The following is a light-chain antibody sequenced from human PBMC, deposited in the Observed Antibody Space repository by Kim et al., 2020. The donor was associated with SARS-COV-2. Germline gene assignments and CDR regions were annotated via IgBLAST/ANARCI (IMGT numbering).Light chain of an antibody. CDR1: SGHSMNA. V-gene: IGLV4-69*02. J-gene: IGLJ3*02. CDR3: KTRDTGIHG. CDR2: LNSDGSP. Sequence: QLVLTQSPSASASLGASVKLTCTLSSGHSMNAIACHQQQPESGPRYLMKLNSDGSPTKGGGIPDRFSGFSSGAERYLTISSLQSEDEADYYCKTRDTGIHGFGGGTQLTV.